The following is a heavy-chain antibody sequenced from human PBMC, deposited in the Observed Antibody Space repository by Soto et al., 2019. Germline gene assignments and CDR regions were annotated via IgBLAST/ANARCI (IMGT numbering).Heavy chain of an antibody. J-gene: IGHJ4*02. D-gene: IGHD6-19*01. CDR1: GYSFTSYD. V-gene: IGHV1-8*01. CDR2: VNPNTGDT. Sequence: QVQLVQSGTEVKTSGASVKVSCKASGYSFTSYDINWLRQATGQGPEWMGWVNPNTGDTGLAQRVQARVTLSSDTSINTAYVEVSSLRPDDTAIYFCARAPRPAAIAVLDHWGQGTLVAVSS. CDR3: ARAPRPAAIAVLDH.